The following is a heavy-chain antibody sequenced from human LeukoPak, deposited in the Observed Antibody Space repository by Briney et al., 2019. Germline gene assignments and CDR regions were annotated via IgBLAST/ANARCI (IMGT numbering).Heavy chain of an antibody. Sequence: SETLSLTCTVSGGSISSYYWSWIRQPAGKGLEWIGRIYTSGSTNYNPSLKSRVTISVDTSKNQFSLKLSSVTAADTAVYYCATEFYDFLSGESWFDPWGQGALVTVS. CDR1: GGSISSYY. CDR3: ATEFYDFLSGESWFDP. CDR2: IYTSGST. D-gene: IGHD3-9*01. V-gene: IGHV4-4*07. J-gene: IGHJ5*02.